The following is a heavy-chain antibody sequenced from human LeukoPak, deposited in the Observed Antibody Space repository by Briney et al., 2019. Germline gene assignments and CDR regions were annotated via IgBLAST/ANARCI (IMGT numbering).Heavy chain of an antibody. CDR3: ARDMYSSGRVPFDY. CDR2: IIPLLGTP. J-gene: IGHJ4*02. V-gene: IGHV1-69*05. CDR1: GGTFSSYA. D-gene: IGHD6-19*01. Sequence: SVKVSCKASGGTFSSYAISWVRQAPGQGLEWMGGIIPLLGTPNYAPKFQGRVTMTTDTSTSTAYMELRSLRSDDTAVYYCARDMYSSGRVPFDYWGQGTLVTVPP.